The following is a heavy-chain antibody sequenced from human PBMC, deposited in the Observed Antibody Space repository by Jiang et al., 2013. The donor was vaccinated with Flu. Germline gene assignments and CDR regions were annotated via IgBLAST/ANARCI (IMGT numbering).Heavy chain of an antibody. D-gene: IGHD3-16*01. J-gene: IGHJ4*02. CDR2: INHSGST. CDR3: ARALRNY. V-gene: IGHV4-34*01. CDR1: GGSFSGYY. Sequence: LLKPSETLSLTCAVYGGSFSGYYWSWIRQPPGKGLEWIGEINHSGSTNYNPSLKSRVTISVDTSKNQFSLKLSSVTAADTAVYYCARALRNYWGQGTLVTVSS.